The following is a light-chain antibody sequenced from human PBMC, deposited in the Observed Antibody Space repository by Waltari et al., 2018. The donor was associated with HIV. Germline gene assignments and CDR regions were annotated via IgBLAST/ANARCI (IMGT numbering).Light chain of an antibody. CDR2: RDY. J-gene: IGLJ1*01. CDR1: SSNVGSKP. V-gene: IGLV1-47*01. Sequence: QSVLTQPPSASGTLGQSVTISCPGSSSNVGSKPVYWFQQVSGTAPKLLIYRDYQRRSGIPDRFSRSKSGASASLTISGLRSEDEADYYCVAWDDSLSGYVFGTGTKVSVL. CDR3: VAWDDSLSGYV.